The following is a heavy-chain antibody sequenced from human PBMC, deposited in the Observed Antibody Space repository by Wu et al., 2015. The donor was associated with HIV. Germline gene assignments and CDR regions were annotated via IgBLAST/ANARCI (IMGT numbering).Heavy chain of an antibody. J-gene: IGHJ6*02. CDR2: VIPVIGTP. D-gene: IGHD3-9*01. Sequence: QVQLVQSGAEVKKPGSSVKVSCKASGGGFNNYAISWVRQAPGQGLEWMGGVIPVIGTPNYLQKFQGRVTITTDESTATVYMEMSSLRSEDTAVYYCARGLRDILTGYIGMDVWGQGTTVTVSS. V-gene: IGHV1-69*05. CDR3: ARGLRDILTGYIGMDV. CDR1: GGGFNNYA.